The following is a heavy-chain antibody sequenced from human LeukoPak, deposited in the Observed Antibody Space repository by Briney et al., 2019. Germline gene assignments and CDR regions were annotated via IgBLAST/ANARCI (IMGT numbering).Heavy chain of an antibody. J-gene: IGHJ4*02. V-gene: IGHV3-23*01. CDR3: AKRTYCGSDCYFDF. Sequence: GGSLRLSCAASGFTFSNYAMSWVRQAPGKRLEWVSAIGTGSSSTYYADSVKGRFTISRDNSKNTVYLQMTNLRAEDTALYYCAKRTYCGSDCYFDFWGQGTLVTVSS. CDR1: GFTFSNYA. D-gene: IGHD2-21*02. CDR2: IGTGSSST.